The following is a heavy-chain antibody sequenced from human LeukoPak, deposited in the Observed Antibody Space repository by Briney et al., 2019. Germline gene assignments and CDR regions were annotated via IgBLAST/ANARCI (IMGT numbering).Heavy chain of an antibody. D-gene: IGHD1-26*01. Sequence: GESLKISCKGSGYSFTSYWIGWVRQMPGKGLEWMGIIYPGDSDTRDSPSFQGQVTISADKPLRTPYLQWSSLKAPHTDIYYCARARSHDAFDIWGQGTMLTVSS. CDR3: ARARSHDAFDI. J-gene: IGHJ3*02. V-gene: IGHV5-51*01. CDR1: GYSFTSYW. CDR2: IYPGDSDT.